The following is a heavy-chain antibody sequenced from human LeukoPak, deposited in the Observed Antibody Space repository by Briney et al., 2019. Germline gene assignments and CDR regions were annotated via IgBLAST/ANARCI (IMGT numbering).Heavy chain of an antibody. D-gene: IGHD2-21*01. J-gene: IGHJ4*02. CDR3: ARALGWQQLDFDY. V-gene: IGHV3-7*01. CDR1: GFSFSSYW. CDR2: IKQDGSGK. Sequence: GGSLRLSCAASGFSFSSYWMTWVRQAPGKGLEWVATIKQDGSGKYYADSVKGRFTISRDNAKNSAFLQMNSLRAEDTAVYYCARALGWQQLDFDYWGQGTLVTVSS.